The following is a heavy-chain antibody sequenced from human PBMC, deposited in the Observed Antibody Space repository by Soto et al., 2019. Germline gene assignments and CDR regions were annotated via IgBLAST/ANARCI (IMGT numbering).Heavy chain of an antibody. D-gene: IGHD6-13*01. V-gene: IGHV3-7*01. CDR1: GFTFSSYW. CDR3: ARLYSSSWYVRWLYYFDY. Sequence: GGSLRLSCAASGFTFSSYWMSWVRQAPGKGLEWVANIKQDGSEKYYVDSVKGRFTISRDNAKNSLYLQMNSLRAEDTAVYYCARLYSSSWYVRWLYYFDYWGQGTLVTVSS. CDR2: IKQDGSEK. J-gene: IGHJ4*02.